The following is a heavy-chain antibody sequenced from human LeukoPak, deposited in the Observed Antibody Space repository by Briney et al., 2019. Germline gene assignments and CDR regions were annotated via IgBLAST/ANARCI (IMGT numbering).Heavy chain of an antibody. J-gene: IGHJ4*02. Sequence: SETLSLTCTVSGGSITSDYWSWIRQPPGKGLEWIGYIYYSGSTNYNPSLKSRVTISVDTSKNQFSLKLSSVTAADTAVYYCARGPYYDSFDYWGQGALVTVSS. CDR2: IYYSGST. CDR1: GGSITSDY. V-gene: IGHV4-59*01. CDR3: ARGPYYDSFDY. D-gene: IGHD3-22*01.